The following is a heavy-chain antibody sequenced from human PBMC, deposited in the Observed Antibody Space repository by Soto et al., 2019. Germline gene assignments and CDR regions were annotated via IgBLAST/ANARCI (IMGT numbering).Heavy chain of an antibody. CDR3: AIRSLGGTTAYSYYFYGMDV. Sequence: PGESLKISCKGSGYSFTSYWIGWVRRMPGKGLEWMGIIYPGDSDTRYSPSFQGQVTISADKSIRNAYLKWSSLKASDTAMYYCAIRSLGGTTAYSYYFYGMDVWGQGTTVTVSS. CDR2: IYPGDSDT. V-gene: IGHV5-51*01. D-gene: IGHD1-1*01. J-gene: IGHJ6*02. CDR1: GYSFTSYW.